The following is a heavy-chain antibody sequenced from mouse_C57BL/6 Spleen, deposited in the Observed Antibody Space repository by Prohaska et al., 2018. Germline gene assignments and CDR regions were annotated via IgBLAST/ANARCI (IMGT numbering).Heavy chain of an antibody. CDR2: ISSGSSTI. Sequence: AYISSGSSTIYYADTVKGRCTISRDNAKNTLFLQMTSLRSEDTAMYYCARLDSSGPFAYWGQGTLVTVSA. V-gene: IGHV5-17*01. CDR3: ARLDSSGPFAY. J-gene: IGHJ3*01. D-gene: IGHD3-2*02.